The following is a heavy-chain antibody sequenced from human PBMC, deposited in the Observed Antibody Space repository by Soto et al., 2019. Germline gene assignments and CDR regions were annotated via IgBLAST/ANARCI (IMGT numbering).Heavy chain of an antibody. D-gene: IGHD3-3*01. CDR1: GYSFTSYW. CDR2: IYPGDSDT. Sequence: PGESLKISCKGSGYSFTSYWIGWVRQMPGKGLEWMGIIYPGDSDTRYSPSFQGQVTISADKSISTAYLQWSSLKASDTAMYYRARRSAQITIFGVVPGYYGMDVWGQGTTVTVSS. V-gene: IGHV5-51*01. CDR3: ARRSAQITIFGVVPGYYGMDV. J-gene: IGHJ6*02.